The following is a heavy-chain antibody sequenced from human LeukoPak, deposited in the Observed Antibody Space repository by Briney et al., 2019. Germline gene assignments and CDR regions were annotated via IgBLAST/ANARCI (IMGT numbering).Heavy chain of an antibody. Sequence: GGSLRLSCAASGFTFSSYGMHWVRQAPGKGLEWVAVIWYDGSNKYYADSVKGRFTISRDNSKNTLYLQMNSLRAEDTAVYYCARGGPILRGAFDIWGQGTMVTVSS. J-gene: IGHJ3*02. CDR1: GFTFSSYG. V-gene: IGHV3-33*01. CDR2: IWYDGSNK. CDR3: ARGGPILRGAFDI. D-gene: IGHD2-15*01.